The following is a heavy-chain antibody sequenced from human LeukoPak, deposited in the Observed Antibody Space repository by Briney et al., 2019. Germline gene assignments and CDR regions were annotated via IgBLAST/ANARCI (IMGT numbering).Heavy chain of an antibody. D-gene: IGHD6-13*01. Sequence: GRSLRLSCAASGFTFSRHAMHWVRQASGKGLEWVAVISYEGSIKYYADSVKGRFTISRDNSKNTLYLQLNSLRSEDTAVYYCARVPAAGHFDYWGQGTLVTVSS. J-gene: IGHJ4*02. CDR1: GFTFSRHA. CDR3: ARVPAAGHFDY. CDR2: ISYEGSIK. V-gene: IGHV3-30*04.